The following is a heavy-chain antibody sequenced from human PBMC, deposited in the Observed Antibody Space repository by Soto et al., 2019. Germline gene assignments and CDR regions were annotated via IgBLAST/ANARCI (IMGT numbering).Heavy chain of an antibody. CDR3: ARAITLEYSSSFLAFDI. CDR2: IKQDGSEK. CDR1: GFTFSSYW. J-gene: IGHJ3*02. D-gene: IGHD6-6*01. V-gene: IGHV3-7*03. Sequence: GGSLRLSCAASGFTFSSYWMSWVRQAPGKGLEWVANIKQDGSEKYYVDSVKGRFTISRDNAKNSLYLQMNSLRAEDTAVYYCARAITLEYSSSFLAFDIWGQGQWSPSPQ.